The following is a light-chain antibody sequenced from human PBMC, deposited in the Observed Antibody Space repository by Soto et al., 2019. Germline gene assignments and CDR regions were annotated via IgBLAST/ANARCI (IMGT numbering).Light chain of an antibody. V-gene: IGLV1-51*01. J-gene: IGLJ1*01. CDR1: TSNIGSNY. CDR2: DNE. Sequence: QSVLTQPPSVYAAPGQTVTISCSGDTSNIGSNYVSWYQQVPGKAPKLLIYDNENRPSGIPDRFSGSRSGTSATLAITGLQTGDEAIYYCGSWGSSVTGSFYVFGSATKLTVL. CDR3: GSWGSSVTGSFYV.